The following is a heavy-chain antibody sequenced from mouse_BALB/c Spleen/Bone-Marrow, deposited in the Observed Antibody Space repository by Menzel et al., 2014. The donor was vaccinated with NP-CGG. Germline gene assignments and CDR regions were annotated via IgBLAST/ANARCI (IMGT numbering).Heavy chain of an antibody. CDR3: ARGSDGFAY. CDR2: IDPANGNT. Sequence: EVHLVESGAELVKPGASVKLSCTASGFNIKDTYMHWVKQRPEQGLEWIGRIDPANGNTKYDPKFQGKATITADTSSNTAYLQLSSLTSEDTAVCYCARGSDGFAYWGQGTLVTVSA. V-gene: IGHV14-3*02. J-gene: IGHJ3*01. CDR1: GFNIKDTY.